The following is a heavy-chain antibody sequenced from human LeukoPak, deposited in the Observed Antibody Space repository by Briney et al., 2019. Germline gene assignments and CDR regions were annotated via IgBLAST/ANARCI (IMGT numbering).Heavy chain of an antibody. CDR3: ARRGSYYDSSGYYYPPVYYFDY. CDR2: IYYSGST. V-gene: IGHV4-39*01. D-gene: IGHD3-22*01. J-gene: IGHJ4*02. Sequence: SETLSLTCTVSGGSISSSSYYWGWIRQPPGKGLEWIGSIYYSGSTYYNPSLKSRVTISVDTSKNQFSLKLSSVTAADTAVYYCARRGSYYDSSGYYYPPVYYFDYWGQGTLVTVSS. CDR1: GGSISSSSYY.